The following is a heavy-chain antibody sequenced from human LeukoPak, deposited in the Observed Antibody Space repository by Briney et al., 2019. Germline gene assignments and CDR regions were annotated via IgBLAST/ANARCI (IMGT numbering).Heavy chain of an antibody. V-gene: IGHV1-69*13. J-gene: IGHJ4*02. CDR2: IIPIFGTA. CDR1: GGTFSSYA. D-gene: IGHD2-15*01. CDR3: ARYCSGGSCSD. Sequence: SVKVSCKASGGTFSSYAISWVRQAPGQGLEWMGGIIPIFGTANYAQKFQGRVMITADESSSTAYMELSSLRSEDTAVYYCARYCSGGSCSDWGQGTLVTVSS.